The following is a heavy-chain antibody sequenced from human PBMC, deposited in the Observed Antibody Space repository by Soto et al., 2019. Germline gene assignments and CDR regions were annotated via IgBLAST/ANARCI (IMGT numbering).Heavy chain of an antibody. D-gene: IGHD3-16*01. Sequence: GASVKVSCKASGGTFSSYTISWVRQAPGQGLEWMGRIIPILGIANYAQKFQGRVTITADKSTSTAYMELSSLRSEDTAVYYCARVSYVWGSQSRTDAFDIWGQGTMVTVSS. J-gene: IGHJ3*02. CDR3: ARVSYVWGSQSRTDAFDI. CDR2: IIPILGIA. V-gene: IGHV1-69*02. CDR1: GGTFSSYT.